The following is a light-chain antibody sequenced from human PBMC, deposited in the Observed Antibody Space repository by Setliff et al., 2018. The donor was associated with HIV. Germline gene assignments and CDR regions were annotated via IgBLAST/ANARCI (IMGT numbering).Light chain of an antibody. J-gene: IGLJ1*01. CDR3: FSYADSYTSLYS. CDR1: SRDVGDYNY. V-gene: IGLV2-11*01. Sequence: SVLAQPRSVSGSPGQSVTISCTGTSRDVGDYNYVSWYQQHPGKAPKLMLYEVSKRPSGVPDRFSGSKSGNTASLTISGLRAEDEADYYCFSYADSYTSLYSFGTGTKVTVL. CDR2: EVS.